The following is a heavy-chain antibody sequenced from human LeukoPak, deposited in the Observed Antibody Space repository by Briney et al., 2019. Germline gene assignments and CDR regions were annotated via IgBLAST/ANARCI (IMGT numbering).Heavy chain of an antibody. V-gene: IGHV4-4*07. D-gene: IGHD6-13*01. Sequence: PSETLSLTCTVSGGSISSYYWSWIRQPAGKALEWIGRIYISGSTNYNPSLKSRVTMSVDTSKNQFSLKLSSVTAADTAVYFCARGAAGSSWYFWGQGTLVTVSS. CDR3: ARGAAGSSWYF. J-gene: IGHJ4*02. CDR2: IYISGST. CDR1: GGSISSYY.